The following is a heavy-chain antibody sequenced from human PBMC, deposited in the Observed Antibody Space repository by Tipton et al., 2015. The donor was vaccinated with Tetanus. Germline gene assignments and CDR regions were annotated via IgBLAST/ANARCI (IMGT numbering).Heavy chain of an antibody. V-gene: IGHV5-51*01. J-gene: IGHJ4*02. CDR2: IYPADSDT. CDR3: ARAHCSDGVCNFDF. D-gene: IGHD2-8*01. CDR1: GYIFTNYW. Sequence: MQLVQSGGEVKKPGESLKISCKGSGYIFTNYWIGWVRQMPGKGLEWMGIIYPADSDTRYSPSFQGQVTISVDKSINTAYLQWSSLKVSDTSMFYCARAHCSDGVCNFDFWGQGALVTVAS.